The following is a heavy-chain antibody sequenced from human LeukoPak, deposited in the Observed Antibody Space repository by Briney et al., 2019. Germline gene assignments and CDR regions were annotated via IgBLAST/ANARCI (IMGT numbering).Heavy chain of an antibody. D-gene: IGHD3-22*01. CDR1: GFTFNSYA. J-gene: IGHJ4*02. CDR3: AKGDYDRSGTFDY. V-gene: IGHV3-23*01. Sequence: GGSLRLSCAASGFTFNSYAMSWVRQGPGKGLEWVSAISASGGNAYYADSVKGRFTFSRDNSKNTLYLQMNSLRAEDTAVYYCAKGDYDRSGTFDYWGQGTLVTVSS. CDR2: ISASGGNA.